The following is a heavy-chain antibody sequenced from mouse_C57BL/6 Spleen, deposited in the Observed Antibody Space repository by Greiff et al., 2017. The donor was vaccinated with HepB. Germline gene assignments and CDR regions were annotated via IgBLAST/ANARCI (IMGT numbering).Heavy chain of an antibody. CDR3: ARNRDRYFDV. D-gene: IGHD3-3*01. V-gene: IGHV2-2*01. Sequence: VQRVESGPGLVQPSQSLSITCTVSGFSLTSYGVHWVRQSPGKGLEWLGVIGSGGSTDYNAAFISRLSISKDNSKSQVFFKMISLQADDTAIYYCARNRDRYFDVWGTGTTVTVSS. J-gene: IGHJ1*03. CDR1: GFSLTSYG. CDR2: IGSGGST.